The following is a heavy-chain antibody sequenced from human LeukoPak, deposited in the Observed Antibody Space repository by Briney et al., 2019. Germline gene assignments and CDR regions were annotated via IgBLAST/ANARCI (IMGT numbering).Heavy chain of an antibody. D-gene: IGHD1-26*01. CDR3: ARDAHSAHDY. V-gene: IGHV3-48*03. CDR1: GFTFSSYE. CDR2: ISNSGTTI. Sequence: GGSLRLSCAASGFTFSSYEMNWVHQAPGKGLEWLSYISNSGTTIYYADSVKGRFTISRDNAKNSLFLQMNSLRAEDTAFYYCARDAHSAHDYWGQGTLVTVSS. J-gene: IGHJ4*02.